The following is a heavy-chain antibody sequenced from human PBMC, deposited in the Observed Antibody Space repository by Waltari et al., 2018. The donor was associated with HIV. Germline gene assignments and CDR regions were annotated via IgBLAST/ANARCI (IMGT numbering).Heavy chain of an antibody. CDR1: GFTFSNYA. D-gene: IGHD1-1*01. J-gene: IGHJ4*02. CDR2: IIGSGDKT. CDR3: AKAPGVNGVNYFDY. V-gene: IGHV3-23*01. Sequence: EVQLLESGGGLVQPGGSLRLSCAASGFTFSNYALSWVRQAPGKGLECVSTIIGSGDKTYYADSVKGRFTISRDNSKNTLFMQMNSLRADDTAVYYCAKAPGVNGVNYFDYWGQGSLVTVTS.